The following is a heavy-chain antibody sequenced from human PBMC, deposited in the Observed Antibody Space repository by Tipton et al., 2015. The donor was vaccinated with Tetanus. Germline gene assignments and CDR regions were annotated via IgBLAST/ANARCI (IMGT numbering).Heavy chain of an antibody. Sequence: SLRLSCAASGFTFSTYAMHWVRQAPGKGLEWVAVTSYDGTNKVYADSMRGRFTISRDNSKSALYLQMNSLRPEDTAVYYCARGAGRGDYVGVGVPYYYGMDVWGQGTTVTVSS. CDR2: TSYDGTNK. D-gene: IGHD4-17*01. J-gene: IGHJ6*02. V-gene: IGHV3-30-3*01. CDR3: ARGAGRGDYVGVGVPYYYGMDV. CDR1: GFTFSTYA.